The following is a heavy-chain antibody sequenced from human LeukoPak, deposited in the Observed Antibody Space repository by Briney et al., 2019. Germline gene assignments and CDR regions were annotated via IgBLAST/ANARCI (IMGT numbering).Heavy chain of an antibody. CDR2: IYADGYT. Sequence: PGGSLRLSCAASGISVSNDYMSWVRQAPGKGLEWVSAIYADGYTRDAASVKGRFSISRHNSKNTVYLQMDNLRPEDTAVYYCARDRRGEKDFDVWDPGTMVTVSS. V-gene: IGHV3-53*04. CDR3: ARDRRGEKDFDV. J-gene: IGHJ3*01. CDR1: GISVSNDY.